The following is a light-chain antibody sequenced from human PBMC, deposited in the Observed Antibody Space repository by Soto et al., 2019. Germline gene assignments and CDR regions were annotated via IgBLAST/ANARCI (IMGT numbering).Light chain of an antibody. CDR2: DAS. J-gene: IGKJ4*01. Sequence: DIQMTQSPSTLSASVGDRVTITCRASQSISSWLAWYQQKPGKAPKLLTYDASSLESGVPSRFSGSGSGTEFTLTISSLQPDDFATYYCQQYNSYPLTFGGGTSV. CDR3: QQYNSYPLT. V-gene: IGKV1-5*01. CDR1: QSISSW.